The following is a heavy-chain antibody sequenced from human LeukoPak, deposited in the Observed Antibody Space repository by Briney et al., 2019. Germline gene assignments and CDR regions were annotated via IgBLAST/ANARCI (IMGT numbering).Heavy chain of an antibody. CDR1: GYTFSTYW. Sequence: GESLKISCTGSGYTFSTYWIGWVRQVPGKGPEWMGIIYPDDSVTKYSPSFEGHVTISADTSISTAYLQWSSLRASDTAMYYCARRGSGYYGSGSRIDSWGQGTQVTVSS. D-gene: IGHD3-10*01. V-gene: IGHV5-51*01. CDR3: ARRGSGYYGSGSRIDS. CDR2: IYPDDSVT. J-gene: IGHJ4*02.